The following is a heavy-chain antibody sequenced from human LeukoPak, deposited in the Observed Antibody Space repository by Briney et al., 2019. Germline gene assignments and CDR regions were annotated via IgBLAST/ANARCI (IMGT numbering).Heavy chain of an antibody. D-gene: IGHD6-13*01. CDR3: AKRSSSTWYYFDY. Sequence: GGPLRLSCAASGFTFSSYAMSWVRQAPGKGLEWVSAISGSGGSTYYADSVKGRFTISRDNSKNTLYLQMNSLRAEDTAVYYCAKRSSSTWYYFDYWGQGTLVTVSS. V-gene: IGHV3-23*01. CDR2: ISGSGGST. J-gene: IGHJ4*02. CDR1: GFTFSSYA.